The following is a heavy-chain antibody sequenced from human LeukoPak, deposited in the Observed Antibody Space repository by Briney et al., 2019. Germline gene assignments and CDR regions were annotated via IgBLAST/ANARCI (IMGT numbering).Heavy chain of an antibody. CDR3: VRGRRWFDP. J-gene: IGHJ5*02. CDR1: YFTLSDNY. V-gene: IGHV3-53*01. CDR2: IHSTGTA. Sequence: GGSLRLSCAATYFTLSDNYMNGVRQAPGKGLEGVAVIHSTGTAYYADSARGRCTISRDNSKNSLYFQMNGLRAEDTAVYYCVRGRRWFDPWGQGTLVIVSS.